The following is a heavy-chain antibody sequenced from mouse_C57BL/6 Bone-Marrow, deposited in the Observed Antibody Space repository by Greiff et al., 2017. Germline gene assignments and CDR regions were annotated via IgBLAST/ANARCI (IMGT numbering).Heavy chain of an antibody. J-gene: IGHJ4*01. Sequence: EVKLMESGGGLVKPGGSLKLSCAASGFTFSSYAMSWVRQTPEKRLEWVATISDGGSYTYYPDNVNGRFTNSRDNAKNNLYLQMSHLKSEDTAMYYCARDPGDYWGQGTSVTVSS. CDR3: ARDPGDY. CDR1: GFTFSSYA. CDR2: ISDGGSYT. V-gene: IGHV5-4*01.